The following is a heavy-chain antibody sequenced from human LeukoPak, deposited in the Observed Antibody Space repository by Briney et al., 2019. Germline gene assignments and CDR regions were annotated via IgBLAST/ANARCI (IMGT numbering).Heavy chain of an antibody. CDR1: GFTVSSNY. CDR2: IYSGGST. J-gene: IGHJ4*02. CDR3: ARAIGYDSSGYYYGTRAIHYYFDY. V-gene: IGHV3-53*01. D-gene: IGHD3-22*01. Sequence: GGSLRLSCAASGFTVSSNYMSWGRQAPGKGLEWVSVIYSGGSTYYADSVKGRFTISRDNSKNTLYLQMNSLRAEDTAVYYCARAIGYDSSGYYYGTRAIHYYFDYWGQGTLVTVSS.